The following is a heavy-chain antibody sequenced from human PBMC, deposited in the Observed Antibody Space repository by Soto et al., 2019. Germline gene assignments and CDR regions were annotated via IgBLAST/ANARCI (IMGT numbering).Heavy chain of an antibody. CDR3: ARAWDV. J-gene: IGHJ6*02. V-gene: IGHV3-30-3*01. CDR1: GFTFSSYA. Sequence: QVQLVESGGGVVRPGRSLRLSCAASGFTFSSYAMHWVRQAPGKGLEWVAVISYDGSNKYYADSVKGRFTISRDNSKNTLYLHMNSLRAEDTAVYYCARAWDVWGQGTTVTVSS. CDR2: ISYDGSNK.